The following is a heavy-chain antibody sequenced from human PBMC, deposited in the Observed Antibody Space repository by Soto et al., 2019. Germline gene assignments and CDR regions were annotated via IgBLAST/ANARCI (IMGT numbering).Heavy chain of an antibody. CDR2: INHSGST. D-gene: IGHD5-18*01. Sequence: SETLSLTCAVYGGSFSGYYWSWIRQPPGKGLEWIGEINHSGSTNYNPSLKSRVTISVDTSKNQFSLKLSSVTAADTAVYYCARGSESTAMEAGMDVWGQGTTVTVSS. CDR3: ARGSESTAMEAGMDV. CDR1: GGSFSGYY. J-gene: IGHJ6*02. V-gene: IGHV4-34*01.